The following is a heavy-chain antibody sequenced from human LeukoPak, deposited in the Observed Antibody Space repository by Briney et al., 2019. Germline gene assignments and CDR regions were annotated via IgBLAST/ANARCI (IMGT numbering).Heavy chain of an antibody. CDR3: ARDPSGYHAWFDY. Sequence: EASVKVSCKASGYTFTSYYMLWVRQAPGQGLEGMGIINPSGGSTSYAQKFQGRVTMTRDTSTSTVYMELSSLRSEDTAVYYCARDPSGYHAWFDYWGQGTLVTVSS. V-gene: IGHV1-46*01. D-gene: IGHD6-13*01. CDR2: INPSGGST. J-gene: IGHJ4*02. CDR1: GYTFTSYY.